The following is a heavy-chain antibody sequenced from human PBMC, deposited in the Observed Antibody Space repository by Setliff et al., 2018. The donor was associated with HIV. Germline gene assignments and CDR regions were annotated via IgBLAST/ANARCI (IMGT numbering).Heavy chain of an antibody. CDR3: ARDLGYDILTAYNWFDP. Sequence: SETLSLTCTVSGGSISSGGYYWSWIRQPAGRGLEWIGRIYTSGSTNYNPSLKSRVTMSVDMSKNQFSLKLTSVTAADTAVYYCARDLGYDILTAYNWFDPWGQGTLVTVSS. V-gene: IGHV4-61*02. D-gene: IGHD3-9*01. J-gene: IGHJ5*02. CDR2: IYTSGST. CDR1: GGSISSGGYY.